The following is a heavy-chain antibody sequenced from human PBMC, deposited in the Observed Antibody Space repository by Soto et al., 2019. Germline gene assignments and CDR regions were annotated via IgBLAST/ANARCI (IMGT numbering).Heavy chain of an antibody. J-gene: IGHJ4*02. V-gene: IGHV2-5*02. CDR3: AHSPYCSGGSCYLADYYFDY. CDR1: GFSHSTSGVG. Sequence: QITLKESGPTLVKPTQTLTLTCTFSGFSHSTSGVGVGWIRQPPGKALEWLALIYWDDDKRYSPSLKSRLTITKDTSKNQVVLTMTNMDPVDTATYYCAHSPYCSGGSCYLADYYFDYWGQGTLVTVSS. D-gene: IGHD2-15*01. CDR2: IYWDDDK.